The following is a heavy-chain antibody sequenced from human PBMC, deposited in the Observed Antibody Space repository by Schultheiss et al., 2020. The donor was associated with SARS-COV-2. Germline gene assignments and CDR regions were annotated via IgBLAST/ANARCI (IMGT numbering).Heavy chain of an antibody. CDR2: ISGSSVTT. CDR1: GFTFSSYA. Sequence: GGSLRLSCAASGFTFSSYAMHWVRQAPGKGLVWVSVISGSSVTTYYADSVKGRFTISRDNSKNTLYLQMNSLRAEDTAVYYCAKGGLKGVDSWGQGTLVTVSS. V-gene: IGHV3-23*01. CDR3: AKGGLKGVDS. D-gene: IGHD3-16*01. J-gene: IGHJ4*02.